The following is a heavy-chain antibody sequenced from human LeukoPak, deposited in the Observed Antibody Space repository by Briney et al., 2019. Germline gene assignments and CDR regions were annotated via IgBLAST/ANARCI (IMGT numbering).Heavy chain of an antibody. CDR3: TRVDFYYYYMDF. CDR1: GYRFTDYW. CDR2: IYPRDSHT. V-gene: IGHV5-51*01. Sequence: GESLKICCKASGYRFTDYWIGWVRQMPGKGLEWMGIIYPRDSHTIYSPSFQGQVTVSADKSITTAYLQWSSLKASDTAIYYCTRVDFYYYYMDFWGKGTTVSVSS. J-gene: IGHJ6*03.